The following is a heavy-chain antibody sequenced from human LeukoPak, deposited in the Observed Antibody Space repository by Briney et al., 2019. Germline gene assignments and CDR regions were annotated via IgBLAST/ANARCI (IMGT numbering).Heavy chain of an antibody. Sequence: SETLSLTCTVSGGSISSYYWSWIRQPPGKGLEWIGYIYYSGSTNYNPSLKSRVTISVDTSKNQFSLKLSSVTAADTAVYYCASDLYGSGHFLPESPWGQGTLVTVSS. J-gene: IGHJ5*02. V-gene: IGHV4-59*12. CDR3: ASDLYGSGHFLPESP. D-gene: IGHD3-10*01. CDR2: IYYSGST. CDR1: GGSISSYY.